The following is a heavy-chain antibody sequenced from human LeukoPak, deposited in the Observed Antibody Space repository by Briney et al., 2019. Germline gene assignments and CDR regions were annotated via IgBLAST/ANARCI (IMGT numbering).Heavy chain of an antibody. CDR2: ISSSGSTI. V-gene: IGHV3-48*04. CDR1: GFTFSSYG. CDR3: AKESYGSGSPVDY. J-gene: IGHJ4*02. D-gene: IGHD3-10*01. Sequence: PGGSLRLSCAASGFTFSSYGMHWVRQAPGKGLEWVSYISSSGSTIYYADSVKGRFTISRDNAKNSLYLQMNSLRAEDTAVYYCAKESYGSGSPVDYWGQGTLVTVSS.